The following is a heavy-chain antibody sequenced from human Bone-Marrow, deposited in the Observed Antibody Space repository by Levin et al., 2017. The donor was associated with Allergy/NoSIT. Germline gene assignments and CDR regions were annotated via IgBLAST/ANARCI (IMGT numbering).Heavy chain of an antibody. Sequence: SQTLSLTCTVSGGSISSGDYYWSWIRQPPGKGLEWIGYIYSSGTTYYSPSLKSRVNISIDTSKKQFSLKLSSVTAADTAVYYCARRSVKYYGSDSYPYFDCWGQGTLVTVSS. V-gene: IGHV4-30-4*01. CDR1: GGSISSGDYY. J-gene: IGHJ4*02. D-gene: IGHD3-10*01. CDR2: IYSSGTT. CDR3: ARRSVKYYGSDSYPYFDC.